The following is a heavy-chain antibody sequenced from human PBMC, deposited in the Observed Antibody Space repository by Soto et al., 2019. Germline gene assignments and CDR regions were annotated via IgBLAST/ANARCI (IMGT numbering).Heavy chain of an antibody. CDR2: TYYRSKWYN. D-gene: IGHD5-12*01. V-gene: IGHV6-1*01. Sequence: QVQLQQSGPGLVKPSQTLSLTCAISGDSVSSNSAAWNWVRQSPSRGLEWLGRTYYRSKWYNDYAVSVKSRISINPDTSKNQFSLQLNSVTPEDTALYYCARDGNIVATGAYYYYGMDVWGQGTTVTVSS. CDR3: ARDGNIVATGAYYYYGMDV. J-gene: IGHJ6*02. CDR1: GDSVSSNSAA.